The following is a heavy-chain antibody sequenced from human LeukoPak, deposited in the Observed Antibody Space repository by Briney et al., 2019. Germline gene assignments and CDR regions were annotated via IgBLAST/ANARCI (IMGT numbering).Heavy chain of an antibody. D-gene: IGHD6-13*01. J-gene: IGHJ3*02. CDR2: INPNSGGT. Sequence: GASVKVSCKASGYTFTGYYMHWVRQAPGQGLEWMGWINPNSGGTNYAQKFQGRVTMTRDTSISTAYMELSRLRSDDTAVYYCASSPIAAQPWDAFDIWGQGTMVTVSS. CDR3: ASSPIAAQPWDAFDI. CDR1: GYTFTGYY. V-gene: IGHV1-2*02.